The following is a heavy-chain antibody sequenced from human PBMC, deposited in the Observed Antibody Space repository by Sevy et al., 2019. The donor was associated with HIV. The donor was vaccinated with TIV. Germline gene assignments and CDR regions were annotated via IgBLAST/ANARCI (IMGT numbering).Heavy chain of an antibody. CDR3: AREGCTQPHDY. CDR1: GLSLKDFE. Sequence: GGSLRLSCVVSGLSLKDFEMNWVRQTPGKGLEWVSTFSFGCGRINYADSVKGRFTISRDDSKNTLFLQMNSLRAEDTATYFCAREGCTQPHDYWGQGTLVTVSS. D-gene: IGHD2-8*01. J-gene: IGHJ4*02. CDR2: FSFGCGRI. V-gene: IGHV3-23*01.